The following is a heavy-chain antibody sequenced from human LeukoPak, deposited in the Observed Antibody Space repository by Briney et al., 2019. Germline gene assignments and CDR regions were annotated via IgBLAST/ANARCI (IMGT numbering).Heavy chain of an antibody. CDR2: INHSGST. D-gene: IGHD2-15*01. J-gene: IGHJ6*03. CDR3: ARRARGGRYYYYYMDV. Sequence: PSETLSLTCAVYGGSFSGHYWSWLRQPPGKGLEWIGEINHSGSTNYNPSLKSRVTISVDTSKNQFSLKLSSVTAADTAVYYCARRARGGRYYYYYMDVWGKGTTVTVSS. CDR1: GGSFSGHY. V-gene: IGHV4-34*01.